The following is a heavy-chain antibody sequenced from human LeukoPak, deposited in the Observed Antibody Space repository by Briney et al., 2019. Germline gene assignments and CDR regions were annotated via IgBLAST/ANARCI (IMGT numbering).Heavy chain of an antibody. J-gene: IGHJ5*02. Sequence: GXXRLSCAASGFTFSSYSMNWVRQAPGKGVEWVSSISSSSSYIYYADSVKGRFTISRDNAKNSLYMQMNSLRAEDTAVYYCARDPHDYIGPWGQGTLVTVSS. CDR3: ARDPHDYIGP. CDR1: GFTFSSYS. CDR2: ISSSSSYI. D-gene: IGHD4-11*01. V-gene: IGHV3-21*01.